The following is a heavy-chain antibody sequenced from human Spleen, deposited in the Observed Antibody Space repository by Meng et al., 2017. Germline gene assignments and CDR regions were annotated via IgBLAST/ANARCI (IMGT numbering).Heavy chain of an antibody. CDR3: AIRRGWLADAFDI. Sequence: GSLRLSCAVYGGSFSGYYWSWIRQPPGKGLEWIGEINHSGSTNYNPSLESRATISVDTSQNNLSLKLSSVTAADSAVYYCAIRRGWLADAFDIWGQGTMVTVSS. V-gene: IGHV4-34*01. CDR1: GGSFSGYY. D-gene: IGHD6-19*01. J-gene: IGHJ3*02. CDR2: INHSGST.